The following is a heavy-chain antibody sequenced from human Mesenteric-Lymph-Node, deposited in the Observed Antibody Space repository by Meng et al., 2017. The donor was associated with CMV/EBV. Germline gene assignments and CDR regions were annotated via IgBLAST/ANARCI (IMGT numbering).Heavy chain of an antibody. CDR2: ISGSGANT. Sequence: GESLKISCAASGFTFSSYAMSWVRQAPGKGLEWVSAISGSGANTYYADSVKGRFTISRDNSKNTLYLQMYSLRVEDTAAYYCATQYYYGSGSPWGQGTLVTVSS. CDR3: ATQYYYGSGSP. J-gene: IGHJ5*02. V-gene: IGHV3-23*01. D-gene: IGHD3-10*01. CDR1: GFTFSSYA.